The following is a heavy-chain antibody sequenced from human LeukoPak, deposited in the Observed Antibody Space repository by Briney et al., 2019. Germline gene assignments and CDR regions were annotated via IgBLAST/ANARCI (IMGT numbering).Heavy chain of an antibody. V-gene: IGHV3-74*01. J-gene: IGHJ4*02. CDR3: ARESEYQLLYEFDY. Sequence: GGSLRLSCAASGFTFSSYWMHWVRQAPGKGLVWVSRINSDGSSTSYADSVKGRFTISRDNAKNMLYLQMNSLRAEDTAVYYCARESEYQLLYEFDYWGQGTLVTVSS. CDR1: GFTFSSYW. CDR2: INSDGSST. D-gene: IGHD2-2*02.